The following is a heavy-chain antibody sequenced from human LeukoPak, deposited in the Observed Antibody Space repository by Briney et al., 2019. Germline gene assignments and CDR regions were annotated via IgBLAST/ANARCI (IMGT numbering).Heavy chain of an antibody. CDR3: ARGSEHSYDFTGRGRTKSRLDY. J-gene: IGHJ4*02. CDR2: ISYDGSNK. CDR1: GFTFSTYG. D-gene: IGHD3/OR15-3a*01. Sequence: PGGSLRLSCAASGFTFSTYGMHWVRQAPGKGLEWVAVISYDGSNKYYVDSVKGRFTISRDNSKNTVFLQMNSLRAEDTAVYYCARGSEHSYDFTGRGRTKSRLDYWGQGTLVTVSS. V-gene: IGHV3-30*03.